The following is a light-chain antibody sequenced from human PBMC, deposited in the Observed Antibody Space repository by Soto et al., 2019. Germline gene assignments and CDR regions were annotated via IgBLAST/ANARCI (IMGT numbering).Light chain of an antibody. CDR3: QQLNSYPRLT. V-gene: IGKV1-9*01. Sequence: DIQMTQSPSAMSASVGDRVTITCRASQDISSYLAWYQQKPGKAPKLLIYAASTLQSGVPSRFSGSGSGTEFTLTISSLQPEDFATYYCQQLNSYPRLTFGGGTKVDIK. J-gene: IGKJ4*01. CDR1: QDISSY. CDR2: AAS.